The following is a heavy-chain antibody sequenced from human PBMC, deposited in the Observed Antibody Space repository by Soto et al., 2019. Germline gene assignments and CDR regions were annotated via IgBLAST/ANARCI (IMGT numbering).Heavy chain of an antibody. CDR2: IYYTGIT. CDR3: ASSSSSWYYYYMDV. D-gene: IGHD6-6*01. J-gene: IGHJ6*03. V-gene: IGHV4-59*08. Sequence: QVHLQESGPGLVKPSETLSLTCTVSGGSINSYYWSWIRQPPGKGLEWIGFIYYTGITKYNPSLQSRVTISVDTSKNQFSLKLSSVTAADTAVYYCASSSSSWYYYYMDVWGKGTTVTVSS. CDR1: GGSINSYY.